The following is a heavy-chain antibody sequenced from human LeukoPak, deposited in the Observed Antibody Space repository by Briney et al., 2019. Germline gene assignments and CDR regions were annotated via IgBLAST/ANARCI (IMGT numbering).Heavy chain of an antibody. CDR3: SRDLGGSSDH. CDR1: GFIFGDHF. D-gene: IGHD3-16*01. J-gene: IGHJ4*02. V-gene: IGHV3-11*01. Sequence: PGGSLRLSCAASGFIFGDHFMSWIRQAPGKGLEWVAHITSLDDVTDYADSVKGRFTISRENAKNSLYLEMHSLRVEDTAVYYCSRDLGGSSDHWGQGTLVIVSS. CDR2: ITSLDDVT.